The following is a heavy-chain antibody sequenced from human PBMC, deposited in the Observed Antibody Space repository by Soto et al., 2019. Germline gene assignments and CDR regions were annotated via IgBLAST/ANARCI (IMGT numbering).Heavy chain of an antibody. CDR1: GYTFTGYY. J-gene: IGHJ3*02. Sequence: DSVKVSCKASGYTFTGYYMHWVRQAPGQGLEWMGWINPNSGGTNYAQKFQGWVTMTRDTSISTAYMELSRLRSDDTAVYYCARKLPGDAFDIWGQGTMVTVSS. CDR2: INPNSGGT. D-gene: IGHD7-27*01. V-gene: IGHV1-2*04. CDR3: ARKLPGDAFDI.